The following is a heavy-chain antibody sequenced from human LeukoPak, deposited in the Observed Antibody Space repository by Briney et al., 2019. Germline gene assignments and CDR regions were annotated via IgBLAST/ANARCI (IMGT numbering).Heavy chain of an antibody. CDR3: ARLVTINTVTTARYWYFDL. CDR1: SGSIGSSSYY. CDR2: SYYSGST. J-gene: IGHJ2*01. Sequence: PSETLSLTCTVSSGSIGSSSYYWGWIRQPPGKGLEWIGSSYYSGSTYYNPSLKSRVTISVDTSKNQFSLKLSSVTAADTAVYFCARLVTINTVTTARYWYFDLWGRGTLVTVSS. D-gene: IGHD4-17*01. V-gene: IGHV4-39*01.